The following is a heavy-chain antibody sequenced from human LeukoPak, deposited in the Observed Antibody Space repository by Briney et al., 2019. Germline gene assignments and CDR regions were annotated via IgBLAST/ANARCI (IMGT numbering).Heavy chain of an antibody. V-gene: IGHV3-9*01. CDR1: GFTFDDYA. CDR2: ISWNSGSI. D-gene: IGHD3-22*01. J-gene: IGHJ4*02. Sequence: GGSLRLSCAASGFTFDDYAMHWVRQAPGKGLEWVSGISWNSGSIGYADSVKGRFTISRDNAKNSLYLQMNSLRVEDTALYYCAKDNRYRYYYDSSGYFDYWGQGTLVTVSS. CDR3: AKDNRYRYYYDSSGYFDY.